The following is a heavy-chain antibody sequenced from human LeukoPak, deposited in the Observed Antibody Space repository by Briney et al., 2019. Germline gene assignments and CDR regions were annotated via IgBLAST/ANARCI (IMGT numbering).Heavy chain of an antibody. CDR1: GGSISSYY. CDR3: ARDSFYCSGGSCYDAFDI. CDR2: IYYSGST. V-gene: IGHV4-59*01. D-gene: IGHD2-15*01. Sequence: SETLSLTCTVSGGSISSYYWSWIWQPPGKGLEWIGYIYYSGSTNYDPSLKSRVTISVDTSKNQFSLKLSSVTAADTAVYYCARDSFYCSGGSCYDAFDIWGQGTMVTVSS. J-gene: IGHJ3*02.